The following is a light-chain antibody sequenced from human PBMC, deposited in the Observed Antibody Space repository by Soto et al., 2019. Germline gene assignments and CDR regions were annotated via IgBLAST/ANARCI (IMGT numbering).Light chain of an antibody. V-gene: IGLV1-40*01. CDR3: QSYEGASRI. Sequence: QSVLTQPPSVSGAPGQRVTISCTGTASNIGAGYAVHWYQHVPGTAPKLLIQGNTVRPSGVPDRFSGSKSGTSASLDITGLQAEDEAHYYCQSYEGASRIFDGGTKVTVL. CDR1: ASNIGAGYA. J-gene: IGLJ2*01. CDR2: GNT.